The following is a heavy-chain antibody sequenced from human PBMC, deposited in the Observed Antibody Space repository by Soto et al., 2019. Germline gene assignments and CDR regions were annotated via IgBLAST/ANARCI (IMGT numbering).Heavy chain of an antibody. D-gene: IGHD2-21*02. V-gene: IGHV3-23*01. CDR1: GFTFSSYT. CDR3: AKTGHVTARIRFDY. CDR2: IKGNSDDT. J-gene: IGHJ4*02. Sequence: RGSLRLSCAGSGFTFSSYTMAWVRQAPGKGLEWISGIKGNSDDTYYADSVKGRFSISRDSSRNTLYLQMNDLRADDTAVYYCAKTGHVTARIRFDYWGQGALDIVSS.